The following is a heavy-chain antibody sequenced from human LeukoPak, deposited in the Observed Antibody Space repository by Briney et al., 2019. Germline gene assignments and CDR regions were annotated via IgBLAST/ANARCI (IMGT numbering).Heavy chain of an antibody. Sequence: GGSLRLSCVASEFIFSTYGMHWVRQAPGKGLEWVAFTQYGGSNKYYADSVEGRFTISRDNSKNTLYLQMNSLRAEDTAVYYCAKDLGQQLVVGFDYWGQGTLVTVSS. CDR2: TQYGGSNK. CDR3: AKDLGQQLVVGFDY. D-gene: IGHD6-13*01. V-gene: IGHV3-30*02. CDR1: EFIFSTYG. J-gene: IGHJ4*02.